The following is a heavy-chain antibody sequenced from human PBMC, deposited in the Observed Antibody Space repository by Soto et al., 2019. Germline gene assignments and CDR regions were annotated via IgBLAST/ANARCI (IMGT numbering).Heavy chain of an antibody. J-gene: IGHJ3*02. D-gene: IGHD1-26*01. CDR3: VRAIWWDLWVDAFDI. Sequence: QVQLVESGGGVVQPGRSLSLSCTASGITFSLFAMHWVRQAPGKGLEWVAVVSKDGVNKYYADSVKGRFTISRDNPENTLYLQMNNLRTEDTAVYYCVRAIWWDLWVDAFDIWGQGTMVTVSS. CDR2: VSKDGVNK. V-gene: IGHV3-30*04. CDR1: GITFSLFA.